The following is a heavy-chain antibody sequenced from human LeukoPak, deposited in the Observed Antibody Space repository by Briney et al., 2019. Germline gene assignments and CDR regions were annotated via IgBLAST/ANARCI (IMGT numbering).Heavy chain of an antibody. CDR1: GGTFSSYA. D-gene: IGHD3-3*01. J-gene: IGHJ5*02. CDR3: ARGYDFWSGYYSWFDL. Sequence: SVKVSCKASGGTFSSYAISWVRQAPGQGLEWMGGIIPIFGTANYAQKFQGRVTITADESTSTAYMELSSLRSEDTAVYYCARGYDFWSGYYSWFDLWGQGTLVTVSS. CDR2: IIPIFGTA. V-gene: IGHV1-69*13.